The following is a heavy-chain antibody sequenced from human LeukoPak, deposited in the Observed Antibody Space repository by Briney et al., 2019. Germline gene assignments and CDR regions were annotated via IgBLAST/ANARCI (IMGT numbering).Heavy chain of an antibody. D-gene: IGHD3-22*01. CDR2: MNPNSGNT. Sequence: ASVKVSCKASGYTFTSYDINWVRQATGQGLEWMGWMNPNSGNTGYAQKFQGRVTMTRNTSISTAYMELSSLRSEDTAVYYCARITVGIVDDAFDPWGQGTLVSVSS. CDR1: GYTFTSYD. V-gene: IGHV1-8*01. CDR3: ARITVGIVDDAFDP. J-gene: IGHJ5*02.